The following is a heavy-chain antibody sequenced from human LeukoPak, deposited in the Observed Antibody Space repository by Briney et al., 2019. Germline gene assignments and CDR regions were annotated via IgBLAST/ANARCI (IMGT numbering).Heavy chain of an antibody. V-gene: IGHV3-15*07. Sequence: GGSLRLSCEASGFTFSKYCMNWVRQAPGKGLEWVGRIKSKTDGGTTDYAAPVKGRFTISRDDSKNTLYLQMNSLKTEGAAVYYCTTEDIAAAGWGQGTLVTVSS. D-gene: IGHD6-13*01. CDR1: GFTFSKYC. CDR2: IKSKTDGGTT. CDR3: TTEDIAAAG. J-gene: IGHJ4*02.